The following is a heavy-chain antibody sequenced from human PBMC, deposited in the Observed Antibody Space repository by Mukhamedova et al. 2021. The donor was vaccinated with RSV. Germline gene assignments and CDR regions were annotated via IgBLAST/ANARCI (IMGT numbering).Heavy chain of an antibody. V-gene: IGHV4-59*08. CDR3: ARHGAPRCSGGSCYGMDV. D-gene: IGHD2-15*01. Sequence: GLEWIGYIYYSGSTNYNPSLKSRVTISVDTSKNQFSLKLSSVTAADTAVYYCARHGAPRCSGGSCYGMDVWGQGTTVTVSS. CDR2: IYYSGST. J-gene: IGHJ6*02.